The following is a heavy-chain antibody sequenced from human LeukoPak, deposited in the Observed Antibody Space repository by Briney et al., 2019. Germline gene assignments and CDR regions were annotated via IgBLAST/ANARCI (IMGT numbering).Heavy chain of an antibody. D-gene: IGHD4/OR15-4a*01. CDR3: ARGATSYYYYYGMDV. J-gene: IGHJ6*02. V-gene: IGHV1-3*01. CDR1: GYTFTSYA. CDR2: INAGNGNT. Sequence: ASVKASCKASGYTFTSYAMHWVRQAPGQRLEWMGWINAGNGNTKYSQKFQGRVTITRDTSASTAYMELSSLRSEDTAVYYCARGATSYYYYYGMDVWGQGTTVTVSS.